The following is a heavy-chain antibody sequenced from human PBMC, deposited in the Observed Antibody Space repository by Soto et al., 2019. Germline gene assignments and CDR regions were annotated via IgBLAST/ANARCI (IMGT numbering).Heavy chain of an antibody. CDR2: ISAYNGNT. CDR1: GYTFTSYG. J-gene: IGHJ6*02. D-gene: IGHD5-18*01. Sequence: ASVKVSCKASGYTFTSYGISWVRQAPGQGLEWMGWISAYNGNTNYAQKLQGRVTMTTDTSTSTAYMELRSLRSDDTAVYYCARDGYSYGSPYYYGMDVWGQGTTVTVSS. CDR3: ARDGYSYGSPYYYGMDV. V-gene: IGHV1-18*01.